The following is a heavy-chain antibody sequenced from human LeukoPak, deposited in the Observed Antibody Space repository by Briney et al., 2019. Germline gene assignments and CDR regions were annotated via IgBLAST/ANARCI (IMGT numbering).Heavy chain of an antibody. D-gene: IGHD4-11*01. CDR2: INSDGSST. CDR1: GFTFSRYW. CDR3: ARDGLTETTRDSDY. V-gene: IGHV3-74*01. Sequence: GGSLRLSCAASGFTFSRYWMHWVRQAPAKGLVWVSRINSDGSSTSYADSVKGRFTISRDNAKNTLYLQMNSLTVEDTAVYYCARDGLTETTRDSDYWGQGTLVTVSS. J-gene: IGHJ4*02.